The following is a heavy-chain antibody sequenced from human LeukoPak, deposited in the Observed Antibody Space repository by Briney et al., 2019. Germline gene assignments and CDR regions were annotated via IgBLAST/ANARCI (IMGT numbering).Heavy chain of an antibody. CDR3: ARDVTDDGGYSGYVY. CDR1: GFTFSSYS. D-gene: IGHD5-12*01. J-gene: IGHJ4*02. V-gene: IGHV3-48*01. CDR2: ISSSSSTI. Sequence: HAGGSLRLSCAASGFTFSSYSMNWVRQAPGKGLEWVSYISSSSSTIYYADSVKGRFTISRDNAKNSLYLQMNSLRAEDTAVYYCARDVTDDGGYSGYVYWGQGTLVTVSS.